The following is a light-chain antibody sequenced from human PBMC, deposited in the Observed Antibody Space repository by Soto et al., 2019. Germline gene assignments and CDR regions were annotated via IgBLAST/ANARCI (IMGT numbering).Light chain of an antibody. CDR1: QGISSY. J-gene: IGKJ1*01. V-gene: IGKV1-39*01. CDR2: AAS. CDR3: QQSYSTTWT. Sequence: DIQMTQSPSSLSASVGDRVTISCRMSQGISSYLAWYQQKPGKAPKLLIYAASSLQSGVPSRFSGSGSETDFTLTISSLQPEDFATYSCQQSYSTTWTFGQGTKVDI.